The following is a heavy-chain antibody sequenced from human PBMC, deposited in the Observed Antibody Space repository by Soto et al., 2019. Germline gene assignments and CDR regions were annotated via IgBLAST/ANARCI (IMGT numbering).Heavy chain of an antibody. J-gene: IGHJ4*02. CDR2: ISAYNGNT. Sequence: ASVKVSCKASGYTFTSYGISWVRQAPGQGREWMGWISAYNGNTNYAQKLQGRVTMTTDTSTSTAYMELRSLRSDDTAVYYCAREGAYCGGDCYPLTFDYWGQGTLVTVSS. CDR3: AREGAYCGGDCYPLTFDY. CDR1: GYTFTSYG. V-gene: IGHV1-18*01. D-gene: IGHD2-21*02.